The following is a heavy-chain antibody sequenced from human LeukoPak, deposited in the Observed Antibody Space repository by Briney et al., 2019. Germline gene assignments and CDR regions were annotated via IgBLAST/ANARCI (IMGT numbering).Heavy chain of an antibody. V-gene: IGHV4-4*07. CDR1: GGSISSYY. J-gene: IGHJ5*02. D-gene: IGHD3-22*01. CDR3: ARATYYYDSSGNSLNWFDP. Sequence: SETLSLTCTVSGGSISSYYWSWIRQPAGKGLEWIGRIYTSGSTNYNPSLKSRVTMSVDTSKNQFSLKLSSVTAADTAVYYCARATYYYDSSGNSLNWFDPWGQGTLVTVSS. CDR2: IYTSGST.